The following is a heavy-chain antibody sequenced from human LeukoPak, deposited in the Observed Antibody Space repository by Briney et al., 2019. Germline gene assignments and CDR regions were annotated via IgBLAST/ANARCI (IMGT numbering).Heavy chain of an antibody. J-gene: IGHJ4*01. CDR3: AKAQGYSYAQPFDY. V-gene: IGHV3-23*01. D-gene: IGHD5-18*01. CDR2: TSGSGGST. CDR1: GFTFSSYA. Sequence: GGSLRLSCAASGFTFSSYAMSWVRQAPGKGLEWVSVTSGSGGSTYYADSVEGRFTISRDNSKNTLYLQMNSLRAEDTAIYYCAKAQGYSYAQPFDYWGQGTLVTVSS.